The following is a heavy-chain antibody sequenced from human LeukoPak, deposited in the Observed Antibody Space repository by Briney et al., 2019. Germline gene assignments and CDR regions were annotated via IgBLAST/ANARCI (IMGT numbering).Heavy chain of an antibody. Sequence: MSSETLSLTCTVPGDSISGYFWSWIRQPPGKGLEWIGYLHNGVHTNYNPSLKSRVAISGDTSKNQVSLKLTSVTAADTAVYYCAATIKRDYGDTNLDYWGQGTLVTVSS. CDR1: GDSISGYF. J-gene: IGHJ4*02. V-gene: IGHV4-59*01. CDR3: AATIKRDYGDTNLDY. D-gene: IGHD4/OR15-4a*01. CDR2: LHNGVHT.